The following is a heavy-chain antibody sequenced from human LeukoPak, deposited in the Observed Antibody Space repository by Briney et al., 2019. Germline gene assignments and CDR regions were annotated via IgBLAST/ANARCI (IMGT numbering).Heavy chain of an antibody. V-gene: IGHV3-74*01. CDR1: GFTFNTYV. CDR2: IDTDGKTT. CDR3: VRDKDGYNF. D-gene: IGHD5-24*01. J-gene: IGHJ4*02. Sequence: PGGSLRLSCAASGFTFNTYVMHWVRQAPGKGLVWVARIDTDGKTTTYADSVKGRFTTSRDNAKNMLYVQMNSLRAEDTAVYYCVRDKDGYNFWGQGTLVSVSS.